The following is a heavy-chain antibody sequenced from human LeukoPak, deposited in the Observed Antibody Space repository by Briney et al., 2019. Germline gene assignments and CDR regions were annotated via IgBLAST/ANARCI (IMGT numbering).Heavy chain of an antibody. CDR3: ARGGKVVTAVLSQYYYYYGMDV. Sequence: SETLSLTCTVSGGSISSSSYYWGWIRQPPGKGLEWIGSIYYTRSTYYNLSLKSRVTISVDTSKNQFSLKLSSVTAADTAVYYCARGGKVVTAVLSQYYYYYGMDVWGQGTTVTVSS. V-gene: IGHV4-39*01. D-gene: IGHD2-21*02. CDR1: GGSISSSSYY. J-gene: IGHJ6*02. CDR2: IYYTRST.